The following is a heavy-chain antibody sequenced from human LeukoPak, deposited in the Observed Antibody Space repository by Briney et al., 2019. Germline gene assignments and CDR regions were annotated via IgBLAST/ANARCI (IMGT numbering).Heavy chain of an antibody. CDR3: ARDPGDTAMVD. D-gene: IGHD5-18*01. CDR1: GYTFTGYY. CDR2: INPNSGGT. J-gene: IGHJ4*02. V-gene: IGHV1-2*06. Sequence: ASVKVSCKASGYTFTGYYMHWVRQAPGQGLEWMGRINPNSGGTNYAQKLQGRVTMTTDTSTSTAYMELRSLRSDDTAVYYCARDPGDTAMVDWGQGTLVTVSS.